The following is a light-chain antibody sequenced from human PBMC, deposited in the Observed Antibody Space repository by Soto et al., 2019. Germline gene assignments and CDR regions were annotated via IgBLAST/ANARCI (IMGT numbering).Light chain of an antibody. J-gene: IGKJ1*01. CDR3: QQYNDWPRT. Sequence: EIVMTQSPATLSVSPGERVTLSCRASQSISTNLAWYQQKPGQALRLLIYGASTRATGIPARFSGSGSGTEFTVTISSLQSEDFAVYYCQQYNDWPRTFGHGTKVEI. V-gene: IGKV3-15*01. CDR2: GAS. CDR1: QSISTN.